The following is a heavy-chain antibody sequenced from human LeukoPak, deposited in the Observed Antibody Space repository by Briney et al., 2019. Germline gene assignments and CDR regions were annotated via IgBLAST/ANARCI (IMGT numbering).Heavy chain of an antibody. CDR3: ARHTGEYSYGYRYFEY. CDR1: GVSISSYY. CDR2: IYYSGST. J-gene: IGHJ4*02. Sequence: SETLSLTCTVSGVSISSYYWSWIRQPPGKGLEWIGYIYYSGSTNYNPSLKSRVTISVDTSKNQFSLKLSSVTAADTAVYYCARHTGEYSYGYRYFEYWGQGTVVTVSS. D-gene: IGHD5-18*01. V-gene: IGHV4-59*08.